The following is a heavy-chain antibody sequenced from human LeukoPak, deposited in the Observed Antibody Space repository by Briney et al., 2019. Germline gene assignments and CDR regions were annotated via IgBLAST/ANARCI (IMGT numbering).Heavy chain of an antibody. V-gene: IGHV3-23*01. Sequence: GGSLRLSCAASGFSFSTNDMSWVRQAPGKGLEWVSAISGSASGGTTYEDSVKGRFTVSRDNSKGTMYLQMNSLRAEDTAVYYCAKVKTHWYFDNWGRGTLVTVSS. CDR2: ISGSASGGT. J-gene: IGHJ4*02. D-gene: IGHD1-1*01. CDR3: AKVKTHWYFDN. CDR1: GFSFSTND.